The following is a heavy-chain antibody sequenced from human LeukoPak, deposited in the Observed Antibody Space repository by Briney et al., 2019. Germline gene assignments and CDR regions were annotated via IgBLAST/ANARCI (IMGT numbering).Heavy chain of an antibody. V-gene: IGHV3-23*01. CDR1: GFIFSNYD. J-gene: IGHJ5*02. CDR3: AKDRGIAILKDWFGP. Sequence: GGSLRLSCAASGFIFSNYDMNWVRQAPGKGLEWVSAISGSGGSTYYADSVKGRFTISRDNSKNTLYLQMNSLRAEDTAVYYCAKDRGIAILKDWFGPWGQGTLVTVSS. D-gene: IGHD6-13*01. CDR2: ISGSGGST.